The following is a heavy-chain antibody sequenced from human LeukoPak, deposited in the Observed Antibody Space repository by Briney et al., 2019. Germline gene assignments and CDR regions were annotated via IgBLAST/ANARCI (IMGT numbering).Heavy chain of an antibody. V-gene: IGHV3-64D*09. D-gene: IGHD3-22*01. CDR2: ISSNGGST. CDR3: VKALYYDSSGYTDY. J-gene: IGHJ4*02. CDR1: GFTFSSYA. Sequence: PGGSLRLSCAASGFTFSSYAMHWVRQAPGKGLEYVSAISSNGGSTYYADSVKGRFTISRDNSKSTLYLQMSSLRAEDTAVYYCVKALYYDSSGYTDYWGQGTLVTVSS.